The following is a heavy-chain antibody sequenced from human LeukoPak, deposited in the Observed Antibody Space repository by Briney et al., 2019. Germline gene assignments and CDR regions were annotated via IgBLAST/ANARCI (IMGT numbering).Heavy chain of an antibody. Sequence: SETLSLTCTVSGGSISSSSYPWGWIRQPPGKGLEWIASISYSGSTNYNPSLKSRVTISVDTSKNQFSLKLSSVTAADTAVYYCARGWYYDFWSERVYYGMDVWGQGTTVTVSS. CDR3: ARGWYYDFWSERVYYGMDV. CDR1: GGSISSSSYP. J-gene: IGHJ6*02. CDR2: ISYSGST. D-gene: IGHD3-3*01. V-gene: IGHV4-39*07.